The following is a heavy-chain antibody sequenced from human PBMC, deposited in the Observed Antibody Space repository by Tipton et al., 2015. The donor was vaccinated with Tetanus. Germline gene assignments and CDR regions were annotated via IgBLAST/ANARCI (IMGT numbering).Heavy chain of an antibody. CDR1: GDSITSSKYS. CDR3: ARDQGGGRVARLNWFGP. CDR2: IYYSGST. D-gene: IGHD3-16*01. V-gene: IGHV4-31*03. J-gene: IGHJ5*02. Sequence: TLSLTCTVSGDSITSSKYSWNWIRHRPGKGLEWIGYIYYSGSTFYNPSLKSRVTISVDTSNNQFSLRLSSVTAADTAVYYCARDQGGGRVARLNWFGPWGQGTLVTVSS.